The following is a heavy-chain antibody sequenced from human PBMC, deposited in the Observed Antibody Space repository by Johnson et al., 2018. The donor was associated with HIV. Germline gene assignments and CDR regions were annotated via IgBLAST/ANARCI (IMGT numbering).Heavy chain of an antibody. V-gene: IGHV3-30*03. Sequence: QVQLVESGGGVVQPGRSLRLSCAASGFTFSSYGMHWVRQAPGKGPEWVAVISYDGSEKHYVDSVKGRFTISRDNAKNSLYLQMNSLRAEDTAVYYCARAGRYSSSWYGGAFDIWGQGTMVTVSS. CDR2: ISYDGSEK. CDR3: ARAGRYSSSWYGGAFDI. CDR1: GFTFSSYG. D-gene: IGHD6-13*01. J-gene: IGHJ3*02.